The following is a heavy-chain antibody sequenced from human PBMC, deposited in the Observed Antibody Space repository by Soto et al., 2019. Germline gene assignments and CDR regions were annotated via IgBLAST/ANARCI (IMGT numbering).Heavy chain of an antibody. D-gene: IGHD3-10*01. V-gene: IGHV4-30-4*01. J-gene: IGHJ6*02. CDR3: ARDLYYGSGPLRPDPYYYYGMDV. Sequence: SETLSLTCTVSGGSISSGDYYWSWIRQPPGKGLEWIGYIYYSGSTYYNPSLKSRVTISVDTSKNQFSLKLSSVTAADTAVYYCARDLYYGSGPLRPDPYYYYGMDVWGQGTTVTVSS. CDR2: IYYSGST. CDR1: GGSISSGDYY.